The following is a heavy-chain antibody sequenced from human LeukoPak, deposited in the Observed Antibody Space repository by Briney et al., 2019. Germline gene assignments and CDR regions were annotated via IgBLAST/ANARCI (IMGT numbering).Heavy chain of an antibody. CDR3: ARAGSRWGYGRYYYYMDV. J-gene: IGHJ6*03. Sequence: PGGSLRLSCAASGFTLSSYAMSWVRQAPGKGLEWVANIKQDGSEKYYVDSVKGRFTISRDNAKNSLYLQMNSLRAEDTAVYYCARAGSRWGYGRYYYYMDVWGKGTTVTISS. V-gene: IGHV3-7*01. CDR2: IKQDGSEK. CDR1: GFTLSSYA. D-gene: IGHD5-12*01.